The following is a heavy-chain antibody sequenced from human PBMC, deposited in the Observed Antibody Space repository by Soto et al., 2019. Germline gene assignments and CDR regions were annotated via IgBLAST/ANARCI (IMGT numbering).Heavy chain of an antibody. CDR3: ARQVYSGYDLTRYYFDY. CDR2: IYPGDSDT. D-gene: IGHD5-12*01. V-gene: IGHV5-51*01. J-gene: IGHJ4*02. CDR1: GYSFTSYW. Sequence: GESLKISCKGSGYSFTSYWIGWVRQMPGKGLEWMGIIYPGDSDTRYSPSFQGQVTISADKSISTAYLQWSSLKASDTAMYYCARQVYSGYDLTRYYFDYWGQGTLVTVSS.